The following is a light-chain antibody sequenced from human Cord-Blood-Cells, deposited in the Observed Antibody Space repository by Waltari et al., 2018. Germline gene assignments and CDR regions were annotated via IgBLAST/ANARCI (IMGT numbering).Light chain of an antibody. Sequence: QSALTQPASVSGSPGPSITISCTGTSSDVGSYNLVCWYQQHPGKAPKLMIYEGSKRPSGVSNRFSGSKSGNTASLTISGLQAEDEADYYCCSYAGSSNWVFGGGTKLTVL. CDR1: SSDVGSYNL. CDR2: EGS. CDR3: CSYAGSSNWV. J-gene: IGLJ3*02. V-gene: IGLV2-23*01.